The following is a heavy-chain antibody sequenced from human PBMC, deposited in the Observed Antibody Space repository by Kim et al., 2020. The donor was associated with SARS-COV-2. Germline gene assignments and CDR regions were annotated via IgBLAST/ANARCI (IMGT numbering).Heavy chain of an antibody. CDR3: ARDNYDFWSGFTDYYYYYMDV. V-gene: IGHV3-48*03. CDR2: ISSSGSTI. CDR1: GFTFSSYE. D-gene: IGHD3-3*01. Sequence: GGSLRLSCAASGFTFSSYEMNWVRQAPGKGLEWVSYISSSGSTIYYADSVKGRFTISRDNAKNSLYLQMNSLRAEDTAVYYCARDNYDFWSGFTDYYYYYMDVWGKGTTVTVSS. J-gene: IGHJ6*03.